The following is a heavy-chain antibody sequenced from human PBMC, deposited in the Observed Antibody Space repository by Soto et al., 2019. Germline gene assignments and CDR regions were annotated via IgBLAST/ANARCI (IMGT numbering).Heavy chain of an antibody. CDR2: ISVSGGST. V-gene: IGHV3-23*01. J-gene: IGHJ6*02. Sequence: GGSLRLSCAASGFTFSTYAMTWVRQAPGKGLEWVSVISVSGGSTHYADSAKGRFTISRDNSKDTLYLQMNSLGAEDTAVYYCAKGHSLGPWYYYGMDVWGQGTTVTVSS. CDR3: AKGHSLGPWYYYGMDV. CDR1: GFTFSTYA.